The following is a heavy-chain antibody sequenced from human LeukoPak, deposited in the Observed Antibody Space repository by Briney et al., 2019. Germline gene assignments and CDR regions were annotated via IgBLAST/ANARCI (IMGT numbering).Heavy chain of an antibody. CDR1: GDSISSYY. D-gene: IGHD3-3*01. J-gene: IGHJ4*02. CDR2: IYYSGTT. CDR3: ARRSRGITIFGVAQYFDS. V-gene: IGHV4-59*08. Sequence: SETLSLTCTVSGDSISSYYWSRIRQPPGKGLEWLGYIYYSGTTNYNPSLKSRVTISVDTSKNQFSLKLSSVTAADTAVYYCARRSRGITIFGVAQYFDSWGQGTLVTVSS.